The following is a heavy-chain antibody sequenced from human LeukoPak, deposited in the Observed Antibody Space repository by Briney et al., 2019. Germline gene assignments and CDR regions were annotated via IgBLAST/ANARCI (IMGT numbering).Heavy chain of an antibody. CDR3: ARARYCSSTSCYHYYYYGMDV. D-gene: IGHD2-2*01. CDR2: NYYSGST. J-gene: IGHJ6*02. CDR1: GGSISSYY. V-gene: IGHV4-59*06. Sequence: SETLSLTCTVSGGSISSYYWTWIRQPPGKGLEWIGYNYYSGSTYYNPSLKSRVTISVDTSKNQFSLKLSSVTAADTAVYYCARARYCSSTSCYHYYYYGMDVWGQGTTVTVSS.